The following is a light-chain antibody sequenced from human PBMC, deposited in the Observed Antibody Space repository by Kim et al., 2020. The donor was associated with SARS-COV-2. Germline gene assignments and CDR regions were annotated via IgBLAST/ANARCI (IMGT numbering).Light chain of an antibody. V-gene: IGKV3D-15*01. CDR2: GAT. CDR3: QQDNDRYT. CDR1: PTVRSN. J-gene: IGKJ2*01. Sequence: LSVSAGERVTLSCGASPTVRSNLAGYQQKPGLASWLVVDGATTGATGIPVRFSGSAAGTEFTLTINSMQSEDLAVYYCQQDNDRYTFGQGTKLEI.